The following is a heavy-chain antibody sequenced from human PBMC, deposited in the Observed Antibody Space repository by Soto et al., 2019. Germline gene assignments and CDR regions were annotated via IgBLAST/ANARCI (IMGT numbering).Heavy chain of an antibody. Sequence: QLQLQESGPGLVKTSETLSLTCTVSGGSISSSPYYWGWIRQPPGKGLEWIGSINYSGSTYYNPYLKSRLTLSVDTSKNQFSLRVTSVTAADTALYYCSRRAPEGFDPWGQGTLVTVSS. CDR2: INYSGST. CDR1: GGSISSSPYY. V-gene: IGHV4-39*01. CDR3: SRRAPEGFDP. J-gene: IGHJ5*02.